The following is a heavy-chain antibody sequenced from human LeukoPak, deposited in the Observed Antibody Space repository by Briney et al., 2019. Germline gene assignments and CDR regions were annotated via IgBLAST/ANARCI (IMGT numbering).Heavy chain of an antibody. V-gene: IGHV3-30-3*01. Sequence: QAGRSLRLSCAASGFTFSSYAMHWVRQAPGKGLEWVAVISYDGSNKYYADSVKGRFTISGDNSKNTLYLQMNSLRAEDTAVYYCAKDLNWGGRWGQGTLVTVSS. D-gene: IGHD3-16*01. CDR3: AKDLNWGGR. CDR2: ISYDGSNK. J-gene: IGHJ4*02. CDR1: GFTFSSYA.